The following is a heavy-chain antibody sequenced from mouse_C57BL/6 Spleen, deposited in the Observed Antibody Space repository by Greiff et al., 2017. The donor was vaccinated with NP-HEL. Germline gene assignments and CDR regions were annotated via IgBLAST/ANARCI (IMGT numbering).Heavy chain of an antibody. J-gene: IGHJ4*01. Sequence: QVQLQQPGAELVMPGASVKLSCKASGYTFTSYWMHWVKQRPGQGLEWIGEIDPSDSYTKYNQKFKGKSTLTVDKSSSTAYMQLSSLTSEDSAADYCARPLPYYEAMDDWGQGASVTVSS. CDR2: IDPSDSYT. CDR1: GYTFTSYW. CDR3: ARPLPYYEAMDD. V-gene: IGHV1-69*01.